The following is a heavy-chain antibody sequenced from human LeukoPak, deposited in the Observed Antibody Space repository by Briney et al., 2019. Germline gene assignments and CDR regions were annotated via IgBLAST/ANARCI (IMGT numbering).Heavy chain of an antibody. V-gene: IGHV4-59*01. J-gene: IGHJ6*03. CDR1: GGPISSYY. CDR2: IYYSGST. CDR3: ARDHHGVAVAGYYYYYYMDV. Sequence: PSETLSLTCTVSGGPISSYYWSWVRQPPGKGLEWIGYIYYSGSTNYNPSLKSRVTISVDTSKNQFSLKLSSVTAADTAVYYCARDHHGVAVAGYYYYYYMDVWGKGTTVTVSS. D-gene: IGHD6-19*01.